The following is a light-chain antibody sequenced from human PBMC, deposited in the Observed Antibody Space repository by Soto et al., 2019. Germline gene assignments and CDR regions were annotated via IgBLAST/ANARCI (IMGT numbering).Light chain of an antibody. Sequence: QSALTQPASVSGSPGQSITISCTGTSSDVGSYNLVSWYQQHPGKAPKLTIYEGSKRPSGVSNRFSGSKSGNTASLTISGLQAEDEADYYCCSYAGSSTYVFGTGTQLTVL. CDR1: SSDVGSYNL. CDR2: EGS. V-gene: IGLV2-23*01. CDR3: CSYAGSSTYV. J-gene: IGLJ1*01.